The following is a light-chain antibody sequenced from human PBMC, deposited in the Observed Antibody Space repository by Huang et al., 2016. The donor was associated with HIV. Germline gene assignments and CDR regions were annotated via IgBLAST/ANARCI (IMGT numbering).Light chain of an antibody. CDR3: QQYYTVPWT. V-gene: IGKV4-1*01. CDR1: QSLLYRSNNKNH. Sequence: DIVLTQSPHSLAVSLGERATINCKSSQSLLYRSNNKNHLVWYQQKPGQPPKLLMYWASTRESGGPDRFRASGSGTDFTLTISSLQAEDVAVYYCQQYYTVPWTFGQGTKVEI. CDR2: WAS. J-gene: IGKJ1*01.